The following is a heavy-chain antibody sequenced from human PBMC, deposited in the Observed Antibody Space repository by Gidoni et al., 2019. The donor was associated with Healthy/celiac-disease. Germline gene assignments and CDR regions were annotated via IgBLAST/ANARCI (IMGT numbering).Heavy chain of an antibody. J-gene: IGHJ5*02. CDR1: GYTFPRYA. D-gene: IGHD1-26*01. CDR2: INAGNGNT. V-gene: IGHV1-3*01. Sequence: QVQLVQSGAEVKKPGASVKVSCKASGYTFPRYAMHWVRQAPGQRLEWMGWINAGNGNTKYSQKFQGRVTITRDTSASTAYMELSSLRSEDTAVYYCARTVGATRWFDPWGQGTLVTVSS. CDR3: ARTVGATRWFDP.